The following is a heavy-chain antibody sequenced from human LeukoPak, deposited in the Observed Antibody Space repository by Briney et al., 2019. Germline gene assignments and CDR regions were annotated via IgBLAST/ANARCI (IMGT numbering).Heavy chain of an antibody. CDR2: ISYDGINK. CDR1: RFTFSTYG. Sequence: GGSLRLSCAASRFTFSTYGMHCVRQAPGEGLEWVALISYDGINKYYADSVKGRFTISRDNSKSTLYPQMNSLRAEDTAVYYCARDSDGMSVWGLGTTVTVSS. V-gene: IGHV3-30*03. CDR3: ARDSDGMSV. J-gene: IGHJ6*02.